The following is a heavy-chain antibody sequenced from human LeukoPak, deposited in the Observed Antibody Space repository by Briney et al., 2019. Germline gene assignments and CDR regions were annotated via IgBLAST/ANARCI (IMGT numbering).Heavy chain of an antibody. CDR1: GGSISSYY. D-gene: IGHD6-13*01. CDR3: ARVSRYSSSWYGSGYYGMDV. J-gene: IGHJ6*02. CDR2: IYYSGST. Sequence: SETLSLTRTVSGGSISSYYWSWIRQPPGKGLEWIGYIYYSGSTNYNPSLKSRVTISVDTSKNQFSLKLSSVTAADTAVYYCARVSRYSSSWYGSGYYGMDVWGQGTTVTVSS. V-gene: IGHV4-59*01.